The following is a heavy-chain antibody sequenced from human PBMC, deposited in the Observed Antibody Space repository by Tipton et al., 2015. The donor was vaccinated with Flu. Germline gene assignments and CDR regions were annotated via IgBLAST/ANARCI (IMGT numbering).Heavy chain of an antibody. Sequence: QSGPEVKKPGASVKVSCKASGFTFKTYGITWVRQAPGQGLEWMGWISPYNGNTNYAENLQDRVTMTTDTSTTTAYLEVRSLRSDDTAVYYCARQIYSSGELDYDYYFMDVWGKGTTVTVSS. CDR2: ISPYNGNT. CDR1: GFTFKTYG. V-gene: IGHV1-18*01. D-gene: IGHD6-25*01. CDR3: ARQIYSSGELDYDYYFMDV. J-gene: IGHJ6*03.